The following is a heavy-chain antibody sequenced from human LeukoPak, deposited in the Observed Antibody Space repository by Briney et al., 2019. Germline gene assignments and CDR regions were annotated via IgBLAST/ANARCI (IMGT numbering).Heavy chain of an antibody. D-gene: IGHD3-22*01. CDR3: TLGSTLSYDYDRSGYPPFDP. CDR2: INPNSGGT. CDR1: GFIFIGYY. V-gene: IGHV1-2*02. J-gene: IGHJ5*02. Sequence: ASVKVSCKASGFIFIGYYMHWVRQAPGQGLEWMGWINPNSGGTNSAQKFQGRVTMTRDTSISTAYMEMSRLRSDDTAVYYCTLGSTLSYDYDRSGYPPFDPWGQGTLVTVSA.